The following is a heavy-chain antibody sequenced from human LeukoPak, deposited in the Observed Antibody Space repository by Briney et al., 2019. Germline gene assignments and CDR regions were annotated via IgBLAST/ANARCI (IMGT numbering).Heavy chain of an antibody. D-gene: IGHD2-15*01. Sequence: PGGSLRLSCAASGFTFNRYNMNWVRRAPGKGLEWVSSISTSSSYIYYADSVRGRFTISRDNAKNSLYLQMNSLRAEDTAVYSCARGADGVSSNSRGWFDPWGQGSLVTVSS. CDR1: GFTFNRYN. CDR3: ARGADGVSSNSRGWFDP. CDR2: ISTSSSYI. J-gene: IGHJ5*02. V-gene: IGHV3-21*01.